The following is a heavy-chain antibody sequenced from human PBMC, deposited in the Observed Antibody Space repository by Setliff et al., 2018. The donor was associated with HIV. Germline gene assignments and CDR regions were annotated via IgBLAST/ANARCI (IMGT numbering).Heavy chain of an antibody. Sequence: SETLSLTCTVSGGSISSGSYYWNWIRQPAGKELEWIGRISTSGSTIYNPSLKSRVTISVDTSKNQFSLKLTSVTAADTAVYYCARESRSMHVAHWGQGTLVTVSS. CDR3: ARESRSMHVAH. V-gene: IGHV4-61*02. J-gene: IGHJ4*02. D-gene: IGHD5-12*01. CDR1: GGSISSGSYY. CDR2: ISTSGST.